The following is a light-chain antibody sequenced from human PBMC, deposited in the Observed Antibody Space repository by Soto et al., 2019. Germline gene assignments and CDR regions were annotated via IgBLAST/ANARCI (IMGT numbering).Light chain of an antibody. Sequence: QSALTQPRSVSGSPGQSVTISCTGTSSDVGGYNYVSWYHQHPGKAPKLVIYDVFKRPSGVPDRFSGSKSGDTASLTVSGLQAEDEADYYCCSYAGNYTFVFGTGTKLTVL. V-gene: IGLV2-11*01. CDR3: CSYAGNYTFV. J-gene: IGLJ1*01. CDR2: DVF. CDR1: SSDVGGYNY.